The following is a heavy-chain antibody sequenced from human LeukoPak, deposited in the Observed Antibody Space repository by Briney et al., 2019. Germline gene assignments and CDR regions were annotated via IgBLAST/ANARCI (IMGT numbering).Heavy chain of an antibody. D-gene: IGHD2-2*01. Sequence: SETLSLTCTVSGGSISSYYWSWIRQPPGKGLEWIGYIYYSGSTNYNPSLKSRVTISVDTSKNQFSRKLTSVTAADTAVYYCARLGIGVVPSAMLGDYYFDYWGQGTLVTVSS. CDR1: GGSISSYY. J-gene: IGHJ4*02. CDR2: IYYSGST. CDR3: ARLGIGVVPSAMLGDYYFDY. V-gene: IGHV4-59*08.